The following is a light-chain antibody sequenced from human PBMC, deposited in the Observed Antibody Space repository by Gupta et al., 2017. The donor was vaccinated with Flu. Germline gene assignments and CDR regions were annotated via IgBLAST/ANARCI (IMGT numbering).Light chain of an antibody. V-gene: IGKV3D-20*01. CDR3: QQYGSTPLT. CDR2: CAS. Sequence: DSATRPGVANKCVNSSYLAWYQQKPGLPPKFLIYCASSRASGIPDRFSGSGSGTDFALTIRSLEAEDLAVYYCQQYGSTPLTFGEGTKVEIK. CDR1: KCVNSSY. J-gene: IGKJ4*01.